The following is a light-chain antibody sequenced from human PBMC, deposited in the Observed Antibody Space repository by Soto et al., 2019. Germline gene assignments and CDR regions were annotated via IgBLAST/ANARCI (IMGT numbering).Light chain of an antibody. Sequence: QSVLTQPPSASGTPGQRVTIFCSGSSSNIGRNPVNWYQQFPGTAPKLLIYSNSQRPSEVPDRFSGSESGTSASLAISGLQSEDEADYYCSAWDASLNGPVFGGGTKLTVL. V-gene: IGLV1-44*01. J-gene: IGLJ2*01. CDR3: SAWDASLNGPV. CDR2: SNS. CDR1: SSNIGRNP.